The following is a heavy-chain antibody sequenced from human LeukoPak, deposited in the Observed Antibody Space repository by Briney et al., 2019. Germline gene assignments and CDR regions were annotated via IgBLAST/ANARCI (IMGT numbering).Heavy chain of an antibody. D-gene: IGHD3-10*01. V-gene: IGHV3-49*03. CDR1: GFTFGDYA. CDR2: IRIKAYGGTT. J-gene: IGHJ3*02. CDR3: TRGFGELFPDAFDI. Sequence: GGSLRLSCTSSGFTFGDYAMSWFRQAPGKGLEWVGFIRIKAYGGTTGYAASVKGRFIISRGDSKSIAYLQMNSLKTEDTAVYYCTRGFGELFPDAFDIWGQGTMVTVSS.